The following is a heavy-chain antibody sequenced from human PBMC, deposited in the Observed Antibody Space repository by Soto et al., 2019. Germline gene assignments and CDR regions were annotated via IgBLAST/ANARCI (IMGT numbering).Heavy chain of an antibody. V-gene: IGHV3-30*18. J-gene: IGHJ4*02. D-gene: IGHD2-15*01. CDR2: LSSDGSNK. CDR1: GFTFRSHG. CDR3: AKECCVGSCHLDYFDS. Sequence: QVHLVESGGGVVQPGRSLRLSCAASGFTFRSHGMHWVRQAPGMGLEWVAGLSSDGSNKFYDDSVKGRLTISRDNSRNTLYLQVNSLRVEDTAVYYCAKECCVGSCHLDYFDSWGQGTLVTVSS.